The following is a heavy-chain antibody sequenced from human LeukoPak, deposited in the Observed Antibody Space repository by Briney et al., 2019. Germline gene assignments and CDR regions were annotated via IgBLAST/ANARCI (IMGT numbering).Heavy chain of an antibody. Sequence: KPSETLSLTCAVYGGSFSGYYWSWICQTPGKGLEWIGEINHRGSTNYNPSLKSRVTISVDTSKNQFSLKLSSVTAADTAVYYCARSSNAGQVWGQGTLVTVSS. V-gene: IGHV4-34*01. CDR1: GGSFSGYY. CDR2: INHRGST. J-gene: IGHJ4*02. CDR3: ARSSNAGQV. D-gene: IGHD6-6*01.